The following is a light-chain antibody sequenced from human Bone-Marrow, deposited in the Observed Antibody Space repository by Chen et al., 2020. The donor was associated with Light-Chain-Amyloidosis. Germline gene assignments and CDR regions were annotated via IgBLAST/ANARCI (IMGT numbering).Light chain of an antibody. CDR3: QVWDGSSDRPV. CDR1: NIGSTL. V-gene: IGLV3-21*02. J-gene: IGLJ3*02. CDR2: DDS. Sequence: SYVLTQPSSVSVAPGQTATIACGGNNIGSTLVHWYQQTPGQAPLLVVYDDSDRPSGITERLSGSNSGNTATLTISRVEAGDEADYYCQVWDGSSDRPVFGGGTKLTVL.